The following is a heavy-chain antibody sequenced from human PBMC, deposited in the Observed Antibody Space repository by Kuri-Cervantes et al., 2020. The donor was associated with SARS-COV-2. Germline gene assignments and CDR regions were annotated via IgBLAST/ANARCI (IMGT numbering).Heavy chain of an antibody. CDR3: AKRPNQYGSGSNSYYYMDV. CDR1: EFTSTDYG. Sequence: GESLKFSCLSSEFTSTDYGMAGVHRAAGKVLEWVSSINYSGGSTYYADFERGRSSISRDNSKNMLYLQMNSLSAEDTAVYYCAKRPNQYGSGSNSYYYMDVWGKGSPVTVSS. D-gene: IGHD3-10*01. CDR2: INYSGGST. J-gene: IGHJ6*03. V-gene: IGHV3-23*01.